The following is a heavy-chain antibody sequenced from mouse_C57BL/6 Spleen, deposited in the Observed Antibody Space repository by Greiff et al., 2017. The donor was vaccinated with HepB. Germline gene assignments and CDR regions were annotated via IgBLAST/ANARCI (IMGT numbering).Heavy chain of an antibody. V-gene: IGHV5-17*01. Sequence: EVQGVESGGGLVKPGGSLKLSCAASGFTFSDYGMHWVRQAPEKGLEWVAYISSGSSTIYYADTVKGRFTISRDNAKNTLFLQMTSLRSEDTAMYYCARAGNFPVAYWGQGTLVTVSA. D-gene: IGHD2-1*01. CDR2: ISSGSSTI. J-gene: IGHJ3*01. CDR1: GFTFSDYG. CDR3: ARAGNFPVAY.